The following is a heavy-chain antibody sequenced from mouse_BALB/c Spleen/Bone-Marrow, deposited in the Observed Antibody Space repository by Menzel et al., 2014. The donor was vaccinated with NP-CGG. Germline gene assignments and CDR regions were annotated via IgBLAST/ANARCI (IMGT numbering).Heavy chain of an antibody. CDR2: IYPGDGGT. Sequence: QVQLQQPGAELVRPGSSVKISCKASGYAFSSYWVTWVKQRPGQGLEWIGQIYPGDGGTKYNGKFKGKATLTADKSSSTAYMQLSSLTSVDSAVYFCARSDGYRDMDYWGQGTSVTVSS. V-gene: IGHV1-80*01. D-gene: IGHD2-3*01. CDR3: ARSDGYRDMDY. J-gene: IGHJ4*01. CDR1: GYAFSSYW.